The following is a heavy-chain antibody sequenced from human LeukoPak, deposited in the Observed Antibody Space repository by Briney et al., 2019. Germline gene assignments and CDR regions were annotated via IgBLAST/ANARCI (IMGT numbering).Heavy chain of an antibody. V-gene: IGHV3-7*03. CDR1: GFTFSDYW. Sequence: GGSLRLSCAASGFTFSDYWMSWVRQAPGKGLEWVANIKQTGSEKYYVDSVKGRFTITRDNAKNSLYLQVNSLRAEDTAVYYCARDVVSGAPGHDYWGQGTPVTVSS. J-gene: IGHJ4*02. CDR3: ARDVVSGAPGHDY. D-gene: IGHD3-22*01. CDR2: IKQTGSEK.